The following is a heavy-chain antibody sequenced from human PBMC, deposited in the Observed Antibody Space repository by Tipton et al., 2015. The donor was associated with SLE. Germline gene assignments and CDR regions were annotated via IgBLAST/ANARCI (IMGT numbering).Heavy chain of an antibody. CDR2: IYPADSDT. D-gene: IGHD2/OR15-2a*01. CDR1: GYTFISLW. CDR3: ATTEYIGDVPFDD. V-gene: IGHV5-51*03. Sequence: QSGAEVKKPGESLKISCKASGYTFISLWIGWVRQMPGKGLEWMGIIYPADSDTRYSPSFQGQVTISADRSISTAYLQWSSLKASDTAMYYCATTEYIGDVPFDDWGQGALVTVSS. J-gene: IGHJ4*02.